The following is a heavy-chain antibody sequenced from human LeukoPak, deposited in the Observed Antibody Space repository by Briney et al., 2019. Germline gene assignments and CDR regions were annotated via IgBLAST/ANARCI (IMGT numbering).Heavy chain of an antibody. D-gene: IGHD4-17*01. CDR3: AKGETVTTTSFDY. Sequence: PGGSLRLSCAASGFTFSSYVMSWVRQAPRKGPEWVSSISGSGGSTYYADSVKGRFTISRDNSKNTLYLQVNSLRAEDTAVYYCAKGETVTTTSFDYWGQGTLVTVSS. CDR2: ISGSGGST. V-gene: IGHV3-23*01. J-gene: IGHJ4*02. CDR1: GFTFSSYV.